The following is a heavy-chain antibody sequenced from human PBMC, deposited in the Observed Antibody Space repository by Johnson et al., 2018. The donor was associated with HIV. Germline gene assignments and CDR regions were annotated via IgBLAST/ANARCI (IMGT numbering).Heavy chain of an antibody. D-gene: IGHD2-21*02. V-gene: IGHV3-23*04. CDR2: ISGSGGST. Sequence: EVQLVESGGGLVQPGGSLRLSCAASGFTFSSYAMSWVRQAPGKGLEWVSAISGSGGSTYYADSVKGRFTISRDNSKNTLYLQMNSLRAEDTAVYYCAKDRRYCGGDCSVDALDIWGQGTMVTVSS. CDR3: AKDRRYCGGDCSVDALDI. J-gene: IGHJ3*02. CDR1: GFTFSSYA.